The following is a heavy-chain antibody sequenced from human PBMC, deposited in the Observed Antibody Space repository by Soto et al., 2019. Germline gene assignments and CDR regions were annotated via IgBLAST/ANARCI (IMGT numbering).Heavy chain of an antibody. CDR3: ARFAQGETELRYFDWLLLEPHFDY. V-gene: IGHV1-18*01. Sequence: GASVKVSCKASGYTFTSYGISWVRQAPGQGLEWMGWISAYNGNTNYAQKLQGRVTMTTDTSTSTAYMELRSLRSDDTAVYYCARFAQGETELRYFDWLLLEPHFDYWGQGTLVTVSS. CDR2: ISAYNGNT. D-gene: IGHD3-9*01. CDR1: GYTFTSYG. J-gene: IGHJ4*02.